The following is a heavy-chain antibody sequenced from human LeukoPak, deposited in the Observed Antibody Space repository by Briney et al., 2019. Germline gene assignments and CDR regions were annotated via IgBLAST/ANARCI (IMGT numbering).Heavy chain of an antibody. J-gene: IGHJ4*02. V-gene: IGHV1-69*01. D-gene: IGHD3-22*01. CDR2: IIPIFGTA. CDR1: GGTFSSYA. CDR3: ASVRLSGYPQFDY. Sequence: ASVKVSCKASGGTFSSYAISWVRQAPGQGLEWMGGIIPIFGTANYAQKFQGRVTITADESTSTAYMELSSLRSEDTAVYYCASVRLSGYPQFDYWGQGTLVTVSS.